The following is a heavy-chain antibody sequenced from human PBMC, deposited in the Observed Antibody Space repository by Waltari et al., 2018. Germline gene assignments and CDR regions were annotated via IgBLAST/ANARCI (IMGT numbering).Heavy chain of an antibody. CDR3: ARDKYCYDSSGYYYYYGMDV. Sequence: QVQLQESGPGLVKPSQTLSLTCTVSGGSISSGGYHWSWIRQHPGKGLEWIGYIYYSGSTYYNPSLKSRVTISVDTSKNQFSLKLSSVTAADTAVYYCARDKYCYDSSGYYYYYGMDVWGQGTTVTVSS. CDR2: IYYSGST. J-gene: IGHJ6*02. V-gene: IGHV4-31*03. D-gene: IGHD3-22*01. CDR1: GGSISSGGYH.